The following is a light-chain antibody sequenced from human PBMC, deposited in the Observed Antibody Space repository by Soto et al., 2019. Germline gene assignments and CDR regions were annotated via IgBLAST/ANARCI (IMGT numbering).Light chain of an antibody. J-gene: IGKJ1*01. CDR2: GAS. V-gene: IGKV3-15*01. CDR1: QSVSSD. CDR3: QQYNDWQT. Sequence: IVMAQSPATLSVSPGERATLSCRASQSVSSDLAWYQQKPGQAPRLLIYGASTRATGIPATFSGSGSGTEFTLTISSLQSEDFAVYYCQQYNDWQTFGQGTKVDIK.